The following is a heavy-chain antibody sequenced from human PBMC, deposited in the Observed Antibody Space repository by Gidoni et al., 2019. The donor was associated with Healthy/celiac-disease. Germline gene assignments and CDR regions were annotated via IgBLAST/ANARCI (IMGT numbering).Heavy chain of an antibody. J-gene: IGHJ4*02. V-gene: IGHV1-18*01. CDR3: ARGRPGDY. CDR2: ISANNGDT. CDR1: GYTFIDYG. D-gene: IGHD3-10*01. Sequence: HVQLVQSGAEVKKPGASVKVSCKASGYTFIDYGNSWVRQAPGQGLEWMGWISANNGDTNYAQRLQGRVTMTTDTSTTTAYMELRSLRSDDTAVYYCARGRPGDYWGQGTLVTVSS.